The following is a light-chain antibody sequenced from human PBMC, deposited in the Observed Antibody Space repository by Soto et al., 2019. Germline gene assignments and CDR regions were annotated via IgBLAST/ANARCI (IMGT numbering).Light chain of an antibody. Sequence: QTVVTQEPSLTVSPGGTVTLTCASGTVAVTSGFYPSWFQQKPGQAPRSLIYSTDNKHSWTPARFSGSLLGGKAALTLSGVQPEDEAEYYCLLYYGGAQVFGGGTKLTVL. J-gene: IGLJ2*01. CDR2: STD. CDR1: TVAVTSGFY. CDR3: LLYYGGAQV. V-gene: IGLV7-43*01.